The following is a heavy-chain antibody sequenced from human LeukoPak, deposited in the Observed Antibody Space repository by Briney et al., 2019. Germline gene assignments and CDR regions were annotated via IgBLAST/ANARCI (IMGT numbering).Heavy chain of an antibody. CDR3: TTAYYYDSSGSEFDY. V-gene: IGHV3-15*01. J-gene: IGHJ4*02. CDR1: GFTFSNAW. CDR2: IKSKTDGGTT. D-gene: IGHD3-22*01. Sequence: GGSLRLSCAASGFTFSNAWMSWARQAPGKGLGWVGRIKSKTDGGTTDYAAPVKGRFTISRDDSKNTLYLQMNSLKTEDTAVYYCTTAYYYDSSGSEFDYWGQGTLVTVSS.